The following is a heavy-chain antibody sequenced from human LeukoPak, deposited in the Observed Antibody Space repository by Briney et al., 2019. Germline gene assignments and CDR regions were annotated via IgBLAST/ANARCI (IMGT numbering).Heavy chain of an antibody. Sequence: GESLKIPCKGSGYRFTFYWIAWVRQMPGKGLEWMGVIYPGDSKTTYSPSFQGQVSVSVDKSISTAYLQWSSLKASDTAMYYCARSSLGLATGFDYWGQGTLVTVSS. D-gene: IGHD6-6*01. CDR3: ARSSLGLATGFDY. CDR1: GYRFTFYW. CDR2: IYPGDSKT. V-gene: IGHV5-51*01. J-gene: IGHJ4*02.